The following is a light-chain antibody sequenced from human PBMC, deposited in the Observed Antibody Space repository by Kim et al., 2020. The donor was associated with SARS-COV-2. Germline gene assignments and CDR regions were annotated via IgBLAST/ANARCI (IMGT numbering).Light chain of an antibody. CDR3: QQYNDWPWT. CDR2: DAS. CDR1: QSISTN. Sequence: EIVMPHSPATLSVSPGEGVTLSCRASQSISTNLGWYQQKPGQAPRLLISDASTRATGIPARFSGSGSGTEFTLTISSLQSEDFAVYCCQQYNDWPWTFGQGTKVEI. J-gene: IGKJ1*01. V-gene: IGKV3-15*01.